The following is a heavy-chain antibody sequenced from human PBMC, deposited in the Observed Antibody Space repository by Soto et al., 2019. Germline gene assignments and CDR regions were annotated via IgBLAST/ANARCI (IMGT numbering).Heavy chain of an antibody. CDR2: ISANGQGI. V-gene: IGHV3-23*01. CDR1: GFTFSPYP. Sequence: PGGSLRLSCAPSGFTFSPYPLIWVRQAPGKGLEWVSAISANGQGIYYADSVRGRFTISRDNSKNTIFLHMDSLRAEDTAVYYCAKDRNYPRDQFHYWGQGTLVTVSS. J-gene: IGHJ4*02. D-gene: IGHD1-7*01. CDR3: AKDRNYPRDQFHY.